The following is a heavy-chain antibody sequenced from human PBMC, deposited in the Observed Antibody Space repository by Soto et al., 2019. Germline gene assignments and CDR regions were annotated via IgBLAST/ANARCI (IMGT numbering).Heavy chain of an antibody. J-gene: IGHJ4*02. CDR3: ARDGVAAGNINFDY. CDR1: GYTFTNYA. V-gene: IGHV1-3*01. Sequence: ASVKVSCKASGYTFTNYAMHWVRQAPGQRLEWMGWINGGNGNTKYSPKLQDRVTITRDTSARTAYMELSSLRSEDTALYYCARDGVAAGNINFDYWGQGTLVTVSS. CDR2: INGGNGNT. D-gene: IGHD6-25*01.